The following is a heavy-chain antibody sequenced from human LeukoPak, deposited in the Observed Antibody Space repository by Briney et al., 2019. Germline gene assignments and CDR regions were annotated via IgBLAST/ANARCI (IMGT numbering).Heavy chain of an antibody. CDR2: TYYSGST. CDR1: GGSISSSSYY. V-gene: IGHV4-39*07. CDR3: ARVRVYYGFNWFDP. J-gene: IGHJ5*02. Sequence: PSETLSLTCTVSGGSISSSSYYWGWLRQPPGKGLEWIGSTYYSGSTYYNPSLKSRVTISIDTSKNQFSLKLSSVTAADTAVYYCARVRVYYGFNWFDPWGQGTLVTVSS. D-gene: IGHD3-10*01.